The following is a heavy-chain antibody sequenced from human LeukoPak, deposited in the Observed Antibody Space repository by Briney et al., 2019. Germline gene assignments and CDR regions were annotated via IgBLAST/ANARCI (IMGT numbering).Heavy chain of an antibody. Sequence: PGGSLRLSCAPSGFTFSNYWMSWVRQAPGKGLEWVANIKQDGSQKHYVDSLKGRFTISRDNAKNSVYLEMDSLRAEDTAVYYCARIGYSSSSFDYWGQGTLVTVSS. CDR3: ARIGYSSSSFDY. V-gene: IGHV3-7*01. J-gene: IGHJ4*02. CDR2: IKQDGSQK. D-gene: IGHD6-13*01. CDR1: GFTFSNYW.